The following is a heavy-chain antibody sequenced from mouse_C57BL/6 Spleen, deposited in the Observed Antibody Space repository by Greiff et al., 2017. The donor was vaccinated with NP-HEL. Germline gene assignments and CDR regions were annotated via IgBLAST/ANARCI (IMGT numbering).Heavy chain of an antibody. CDR3: ARWGMYYGSSPAWFAY. CDR1: GYAFSSYW. V-gene: IGHV1-80*01. J-gene: IGHJ3*01. Sequence: VQLQQSGAELVKPGASVKISCKASGYAFSSYWMNWVKQRPGKGLEWIGQIYPGDGDTNYNGKFKGKATLTADKSSSTAYMQLSSLTSEDSAVYFCARWGMYYGSSPAWFAYWGQGTLVTVSA. CDR2: IYPGDGDT. D-gene: IGHD1-1*01.